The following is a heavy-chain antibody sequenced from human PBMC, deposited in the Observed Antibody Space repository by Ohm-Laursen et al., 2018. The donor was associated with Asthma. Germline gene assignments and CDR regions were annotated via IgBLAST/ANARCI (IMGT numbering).Heavy chain of an antibody. D-gene: IGHD2-2*02. Sequence: TQTLTLTCSFSGFSLSTSGMRVTWIRQPPGKALEWLARIYWDDDKRYSPSLRSRLSITKDTSKNQVVLTMTNMDPVDAATYYCAHTVCSTSCYTAFDIWGQGTMVTVSS. J-gene: IGHJ3*02. CDR2: IYWDDDK. CDR1: GFSLSTSGMR. CDR3: AHTVCSTSCYTAFDI. V-gene: IGHV2-5*08.